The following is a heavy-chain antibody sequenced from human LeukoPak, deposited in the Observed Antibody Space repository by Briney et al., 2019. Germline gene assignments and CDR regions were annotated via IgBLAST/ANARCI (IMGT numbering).Heavy chain of an antibody. J-gene: IGHJ4*02. CDR1: GFTVSSNY. D-gene: IGHD3-10*01. V-gene: IGHV3-49*04. CDR3: TIYYADY. Sequence: PGGSLRLSCAASGFTVSSNYMSWVRQAPGKGLEWVGFIRSKAYGGTTEYAASVKGRFTISRDDSKSIAYLQMNSLKTEDTAVYYCTIYYADYWGQGTLVTVSS. CDR2: IRSKAYGGTT.